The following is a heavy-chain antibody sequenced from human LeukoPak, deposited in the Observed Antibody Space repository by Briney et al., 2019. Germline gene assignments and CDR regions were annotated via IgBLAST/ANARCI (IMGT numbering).Heavy chain of an antibody. CDR1: GFTFSSYW. CDR3: ARDRDWSGGLDY. V-gene: IGHV4-59*01. CDR2: IYYSGSP. D-gene: IGHD2-21*02. J-gene: IGHJ4*02. Sequence: GSLRLSCAASGFTFSSYWMSWIRQPPGKGLEWIGYIYYSGSPNYNPSLKIRVTISVDTSKNQFSLKLSSVTAADTAVYYCARDRDWSGGLDYWGQGTLVTVSS.